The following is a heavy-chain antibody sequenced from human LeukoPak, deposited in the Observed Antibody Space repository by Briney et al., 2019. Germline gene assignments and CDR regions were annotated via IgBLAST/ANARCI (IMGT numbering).Heavy chain of an antibody. CDR3: AKAGGGRPFDF. Sequence: SETLSLTCSVSGASVSSHYWNWIRRPPGKGLEWIGYVYNSGSTTYNPSLKSRVTISVDTSKNQFSLKLSSVIAADTAVYYCAKAGGGRPFDFWGQGTLVTVFS. D-gene: IGHD2-15*01. V-gene: IGHV4-59*02. CDR2: VYNSGST. CDR1: GASVSSHY. J-gene: IGHJ4*02.